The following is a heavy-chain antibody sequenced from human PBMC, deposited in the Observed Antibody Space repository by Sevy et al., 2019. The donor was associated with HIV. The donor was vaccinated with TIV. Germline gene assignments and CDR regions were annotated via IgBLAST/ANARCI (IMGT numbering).Heavy chain of an antibody. CDR2: ISGSSNYI. D-gene: IGHD1-26*01. CDR3: ARGPPDGSYDYFDS. Sequence: GGSLRLSCAASGFTFNNFNMNWARQAPGKGLQWVSSISGSSNYIYYAESLKGRFIISRDNVKDTVFLQMNSLRADDTAVYYCARGPPDGSYDYFDSWGQGTLVTVSS. CDR1: GFTFNNFN. V-gene: IGHV3-21*06. J-gene: IGHJ4*02.